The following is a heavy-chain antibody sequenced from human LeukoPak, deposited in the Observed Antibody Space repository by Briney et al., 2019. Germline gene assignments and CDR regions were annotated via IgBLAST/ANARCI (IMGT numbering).Heavy chain of an antibody. D-gene: IGHD4-17*01. V-gene: IGHV4-34*01. CDR1: GGSFSGYY. CDR2: INHSGST. Sequence: SETLSLTCAVYGGSFSGYYWSWIRQPPGKGLEWIGEINHSGSTNYNPSLKSRVTISVDTSKNQFSLKLSSVTAADTAVYYCARHGYGDSVGWYFDLWGRGTLVTVSS. CDR3: ARHGYGDSVGWYFDL. J-gene: IGHJ2*01.